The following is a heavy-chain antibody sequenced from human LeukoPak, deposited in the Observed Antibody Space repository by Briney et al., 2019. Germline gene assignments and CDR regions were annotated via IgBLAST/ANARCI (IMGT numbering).Heavy chain of an antibody. Sequence: GASVKVSCKASGYTFTGYYMHWVRQAPGQGLEWMGRMNPNSGGTNYAQKFQGRVTMTRDTSISTAYMELSRLRSDDTAVYYCARKRGSTYYYDSSGYYYAEYFQHWGQGTLVTVSS. V-gene: IGHV1-2*06. J-gene: IGHJ1*01. CDR1: GYTFTGYY. CDR3: ARKRGSTYYYDSSGYYYAEYFQH. CDR2: MNPNSGGT. D-gene: IGHD3-22*01.